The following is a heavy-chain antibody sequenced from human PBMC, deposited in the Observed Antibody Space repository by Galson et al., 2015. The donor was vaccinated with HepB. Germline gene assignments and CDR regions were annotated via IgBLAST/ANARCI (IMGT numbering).Heavy chain of an antibody. J-gene: IGHJ6*03. CDR1: GYTFTSYD. V-gene: IGHV1-8*01. CDR3: ARVGLSGDYGGYYYMDV. D-gene: IGHD4-17*01. CDR2: MNPNSGNT. Sequence: SVKVSCKASGYTFTSYDINWVRQATGQGLEWMGWMNPNSGNTGYAQKFQGRVTMTRNTSISTAYMELSSLRSEDTAVYYCARVGLSGDYGGYYYMDVWGKGTTVTVSS.